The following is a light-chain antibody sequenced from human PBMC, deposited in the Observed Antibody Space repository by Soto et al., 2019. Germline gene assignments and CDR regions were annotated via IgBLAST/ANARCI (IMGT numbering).Light chain of an antibody. V-gene: IGKV3-20*01. CDR2: GAS. J-gene: IGKJ1*01. Sequence: EFVLTQSPGTLSLSPGERATLSCRASQTISSSYLAWYQQKPGQAPRLLIYGASSRATGIPDRFSGSGSGTDFTLTISRLEPEDFAVYYCQQYGSSPWTFGQGTKVDTK. CDR3: QQYGSSPWT. CDR1: QTISSSY.